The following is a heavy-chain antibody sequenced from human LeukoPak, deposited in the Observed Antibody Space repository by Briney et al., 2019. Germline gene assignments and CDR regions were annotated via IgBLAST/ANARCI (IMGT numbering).Heavy chain of an antibody. Sequence: SETLSLTCAVYGGSFSGYYWSWIRQPPGKGLEWIGEINHSGSTNYNPSLKSRVTISVDTSKNQFSLKLSSVTAADTAVYYCASGVDSSGYYSNDAFDIWGRGTMVTVSS. D-gene: IGHD3-22*01. CDR2: INHSGST. CDR3: ASGVDSSGYYSNDAFDI. CDR1: GGSFSGYY. J-gene: IGHJ3*02. V-gene: IGHV4-34*01.